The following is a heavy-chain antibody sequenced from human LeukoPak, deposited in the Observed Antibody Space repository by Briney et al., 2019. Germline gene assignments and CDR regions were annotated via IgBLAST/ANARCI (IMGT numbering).Heavy chain of an antibody. CDR3: AKHGLLWFGDPWAFDI. J-gene: IGHJ3*02. Sequence: GGSLRLSCAASGFTFSSYGMSWVRQAPGKGLEWGSAISGSGDSTYYADSVKGRFTISRDNSKNTLYLQMNSLRAEDTAVYYCAKHGLLWFGDPWAFDIWGQGTMVTVSS. CDR1: GFTFSSYG. V-gene: IGHV3-23*01. CDR2: ISGSGDST. D-gene: IGHD3-10*01.